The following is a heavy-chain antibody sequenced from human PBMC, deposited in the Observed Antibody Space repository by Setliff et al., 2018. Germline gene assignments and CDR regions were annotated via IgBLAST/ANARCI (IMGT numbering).Heavy chain of an antibody. D-gene: IGHD4-17*01. Sequence: ASVKVSCKASGYTFTSYGISWVRQVPGQGLEWMGWITIYNGNTNYAQKFQGRVTMTTDTSTSTAYMELRSLRSDDTAVYYCVRDAGWQYDDYAGVYFPHWGQGTLVTVSS. CDR2: ITIYNGNT. V-gene: IGHV1-18*01. CDR3: VRDAGWQYDDYAGVYFPH. CDR1: GYTFTSYG. J-gene: IGHJ1*01.